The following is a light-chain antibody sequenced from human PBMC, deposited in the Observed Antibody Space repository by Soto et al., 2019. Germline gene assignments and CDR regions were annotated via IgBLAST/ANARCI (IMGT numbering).Light chain of an antibody. J-gene: IGKJ2*01. Sequence: EIVLTQSPGTLSLSPGERATLSCRASQSVSSSSLAWYQQKPGQAPRLLVYGASSRSTGIPDRFRGSGSGTDLTLTISRLAPEDFAVYYCQQYGGSPLVTFGQGTKLELK. V-gene: IGKV3-20*01. CDR2: GAS. CDR1: QSVSSSS. CDR3: QQYGGSPLVT.